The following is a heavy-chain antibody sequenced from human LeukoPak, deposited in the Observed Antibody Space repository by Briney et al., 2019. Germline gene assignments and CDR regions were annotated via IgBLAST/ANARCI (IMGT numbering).Heavy chain of an antibody. D-gene: IGHD2-21*02. CDR1: GFTFSDSW. CDR2: IKNKAADETT. J-gene: IGHJ4*02. V-gene: IGHV3-15*01. Sequence: GGSLRLSCAASGFTFSDSWMSWVREARAKGLEGVGRIKNKAADETTDYDASVRGRFTMSRDDSQNTLFLQMNNLQTEDTAVYYCATDRGPRNDYYLDYWGQGTLVTVSS. CDR3: ATDRGPRNDYYLDY.